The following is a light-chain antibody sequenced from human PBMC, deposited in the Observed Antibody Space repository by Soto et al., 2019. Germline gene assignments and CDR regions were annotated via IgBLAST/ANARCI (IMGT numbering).Light chain of an antibody. V-gene: IGKV3D-15*01. CDR3: QQYNTWPRA. CDR2: AAS. J-gene: IGKJ1*01. Sequence: EIVMTQSPAPLSVSPGERVTLSCRASQSVGSKLAWYQQKPGQAPRLLIYAASARATGIPARFSGSGSGTEFTLTISILQSEDFAIYFCQQYNTWPRAFGQGTKVEIK. CDR1: QSVGSK.